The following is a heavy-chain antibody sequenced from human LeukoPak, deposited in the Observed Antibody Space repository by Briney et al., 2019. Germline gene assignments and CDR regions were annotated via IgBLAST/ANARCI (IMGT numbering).Heavy chain of an antibody. CDR1: GFTFSSFG. V-gene: IGHV3-30*18. CDR3: AKWFGESYLGY. CDR2: ISHDASNK. Sequence: PGGSLRLSCAASGFTFSSFGMHWVRQAPGKGLEWVAVISHDASNKFYADSVKGRFTISRDSSNNALYLQMNSLRAEDTAVYYCAKWFGESYLGYWGQGTLVTVSS. J-gene: IGHJ4*02. D-gene: IGHD3-10*01.